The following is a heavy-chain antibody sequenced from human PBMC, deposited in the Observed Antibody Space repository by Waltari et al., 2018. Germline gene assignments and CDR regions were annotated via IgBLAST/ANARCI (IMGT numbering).Heavy chain of an antibody. D-gene: IGHD7-27*01. V-gene: IGHV3-48*03. CDR3: ARVANWGPFDY. CDR2: ISVSGGTT. Sequence: EVQLAESGGGLVRPGGSLRLSCAASGFTFSTYEMSWVRQAPGKGLEWISYISVSGGTTYYAHSVRGRFAISRDNAKKSLYLQMNSLTGEDTAIYYCARVANWGPFDYWGQGSLVTVSS. CDR1: GFTFSTYE. J-gene: IGHJ4*02.